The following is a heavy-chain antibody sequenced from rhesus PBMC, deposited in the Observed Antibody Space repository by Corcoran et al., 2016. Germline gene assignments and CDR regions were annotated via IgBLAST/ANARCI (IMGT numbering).Heavy chain of an antibody. CDR2: IGGSSGST. J-gene: IGHJ4*01. CDR1: GSSFSRGYV. V-gene: IGHV4-127*01. D-gene: IGHD3-34*01. Sequence: QVQLQESGPGLVPPSQTLSLTCAFSGSSFSRGYVWFWIRLPPGKGLEWIGYIGGSSGSTNDNPYLKSRVIISKDTSKNHVSMKLSSVNAADMAVYYCAGGGYYFDYWGQGVLVTVSS. CDR3: AGGGYYFDY.